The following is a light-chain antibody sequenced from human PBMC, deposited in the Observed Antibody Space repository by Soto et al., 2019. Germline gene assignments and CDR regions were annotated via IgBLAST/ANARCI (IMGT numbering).Light chain of an antibody. CDR3: SSYAAGSSYV. V-gene: IGLV2-14*01. Sequence: QSSLTQPASVSGSPGQSITISCTGTNSDVGRYDYVSWYQQYPGKAPKLMIYEVTNRPSGVSDRFSGSKSGNTASLTISGLQAEDEADFYCSSYAAGSSYVFGTGTKVTVL. CDR1: NSDVGRYDY. CDR2: EVT. J-gene: IGLJ1*01.